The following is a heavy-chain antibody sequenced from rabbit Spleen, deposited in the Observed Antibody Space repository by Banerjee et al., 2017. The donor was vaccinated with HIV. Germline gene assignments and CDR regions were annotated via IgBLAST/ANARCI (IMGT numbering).Heavy chain of an antibody. V-gene: IGHV1S45*01. D-gene: IGHD6-1*01. CDR2: IEPIFGNT. Sequence: QEQLVESGGDLVKPEGSLTLTCTASGFSFSTSHYMCWVRQAPGKGLEWIGYIEPIFGNTYYANWVNGRFTISSHNAQNTLYLQLSSLTAADTATYFCVRDQAGDADFGPYYLTLWGPGTLVTVS. J-gene: IGHJ4*01. CDR1: GFSFSTSHY. CDR3: VRDQAGDADFGPYYLTL.